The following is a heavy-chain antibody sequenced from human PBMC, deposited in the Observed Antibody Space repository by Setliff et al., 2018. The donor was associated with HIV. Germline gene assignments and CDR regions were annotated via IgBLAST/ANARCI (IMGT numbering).Heavy chain of an antibody. D-gene: IGHD2-15*01. CDR1: GFSVSDYW. Sequence: ETLSLSCVASGFSVSDYWMIWVRQAPGKGLEWLANINQDGSEQNSADSLKGRFSVSKDNAKNSLSLQMNSLRAEDTAVYYCARGGAIGVSVGATWGQGTLVTRLL. V-gene: IGHV3-7*01. CDR2: INQDGSEQ. CDR3: ARGGAIGVSVGAT. J-gene: IGHJ5*02.